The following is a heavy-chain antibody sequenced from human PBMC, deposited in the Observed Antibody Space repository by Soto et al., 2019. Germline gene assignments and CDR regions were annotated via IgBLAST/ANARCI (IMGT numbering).Heavy chain of an antibody. CDR3: AGYDFWSGNHLYYYYYGMDV. Sequence: SVKVSCKASGGTFSSYAISWVRQAPGQGLEWMGGIIPIFGTANYAQKFQGRVTITADKSTSTAYMELSSLRSEDTAVYYCAGYDFWSGNHLYYYYYGMDVWGQGTTVTVSS. CDR1: GGTFSSYA. D-gene: IGHD3-3*01. J-gene: IGHJ6*02. CDR2: IIPIFGTA. V-gene: IGHV1-69*06.